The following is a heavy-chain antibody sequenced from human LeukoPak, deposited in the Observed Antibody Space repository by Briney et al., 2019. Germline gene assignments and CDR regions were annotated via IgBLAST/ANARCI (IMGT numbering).Heavy chain of an antibody. CDR2: IDPSDSYT. J-gene: IGHJ6*02. D-gene: IGHD5-12*01. V-gene: IGHV5-10-1*01. CDR3: AGHIAATNYGMDV. Sequence: GESLKISCKGSGYSFTSYWISWVRQMPGKGLEWMGKIDPSDSYTNYSPSSQGHVTISADKSISTAYLQWSRLEASDTAMYYCAGHIAATNYGMDVWGPGTTVTVYS. CDR1: GYSFTSYW.